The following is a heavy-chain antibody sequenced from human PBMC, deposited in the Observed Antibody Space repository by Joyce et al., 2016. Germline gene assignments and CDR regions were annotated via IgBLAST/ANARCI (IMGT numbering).Heavy chain of an antibody. CDR3: TRGSGTGWFDP. Sequence: EVYLVESGGGLVQHGGSLRLSCAASGFSFRYFWMDWVRQAPGKGLGWVAQINEDGSEKNYMDSLRGRFTISRDNAKNSVDLQINSLRVEDTAVYYCTRGSGTGWFDPWGQGTLVTVSS. D-gene: IGHD6-13*01. V-gene: IGHV3-7*03. CDR2: INEDGSEK. J-gene: IGHJ5*02. CDR1: GFSFRYFW.